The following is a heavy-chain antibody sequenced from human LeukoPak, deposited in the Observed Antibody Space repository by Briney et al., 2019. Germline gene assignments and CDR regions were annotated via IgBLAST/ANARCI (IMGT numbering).Heavy chain of an antibody. V-gene: IGHV3-66*04. Sequence: GGSLRLSCEASGFSVSSNYMSWVRQAPGKGLEWVSVFYASGSTYYTDSVKGRFTISRDNAKNSLFLQMNSLKPDDTAVYYCARRSGSYDYWGQGTLVIVSS. CDR1: GFSVSSNY. CDR2: FYASGST. D-gene: IGHD1-26*01. J-gene: IGHJ4*02. CDR3: ARRSGSYDY.